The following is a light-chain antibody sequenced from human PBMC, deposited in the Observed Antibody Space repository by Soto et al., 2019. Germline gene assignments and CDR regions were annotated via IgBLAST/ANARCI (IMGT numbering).Light chain of an antibody. CDR2: EVS. CDR1: SGDVGVYNY. V-gene: IGLV2-14*01. Sequence: QSVLTQPASVSGSPGQSITVSCTVASGDVGVYNYVSWYQQHPGKAPKLIIYEVSFRPSGVSNRFSGSKSGNTATLTISGLQAEDEADYYCSSYTSSTTLLLFGTGTKVTVL. CDR3: SSYTSSTTLLL. J-gene: IGLJ1*01.